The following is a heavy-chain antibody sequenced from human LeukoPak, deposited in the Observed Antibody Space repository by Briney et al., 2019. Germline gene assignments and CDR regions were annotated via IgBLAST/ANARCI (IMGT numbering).Heavy chain of an antibody. Sequence: GGSLRLSCAASGFTFSTYWMSWVRQAPGKGLEWVANIKEDGSEKYHVDSVKGRFTISRDNAKNSLYLQMNSLRAEDSAVYYCAREIPGGAVTLDYWGQGTLVTVSS. D-gene: IGHD1-26*01. CDR2: IKEDGSEK. CDR3: AREIPGGAVTLDY. CDR1: GFTFSTYW. V-gene: IGHV3-7*01. J-gene: IGHJ4*02.